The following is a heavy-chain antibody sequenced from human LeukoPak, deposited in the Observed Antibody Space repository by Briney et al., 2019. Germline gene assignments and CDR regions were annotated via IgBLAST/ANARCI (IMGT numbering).Heavy chain of an antibody. CDR2: IGSSEK. CDR3: AQDSFDHNEVYDAFDI. D-gene: IGHD3-9*01. V-gene: IGHV3-23*01. Sequence: PGGSLRLSCAASGFTFNIFARSWLRQAPGKGLEGVSTIGSSEKYYADSVKGRFTTSRDNSKKTLYLQMNSQRAEDTAIYCCAQDSFDHNEVYDAFDIWGQGKLVTVSS. J-gene: IGHJ3*02. CDR1: GFTFNIFA.